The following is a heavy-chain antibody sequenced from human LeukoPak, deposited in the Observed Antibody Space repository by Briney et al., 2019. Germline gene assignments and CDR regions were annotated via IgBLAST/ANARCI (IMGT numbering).Heavy chain of an antibody. Sequence: SETLSLTCIVSGGSISSSIYYWAWVRQPPGKGLEWVGYVYYSGNTNYSPSLMSRVTMSLDTSKNHFSLKLTSLTAADTAVYYCAIGLDPRDPGTFDYWGQGTLVTVSS. D-gene: IGHD2-21*02. CDR3: AIGLDPRDPGTFDY. CDR2: VYYSGNT. J-gene: IGHJ4*02. V-gene: IGHV4-61*05. CDR1: GGSISSSIYY.